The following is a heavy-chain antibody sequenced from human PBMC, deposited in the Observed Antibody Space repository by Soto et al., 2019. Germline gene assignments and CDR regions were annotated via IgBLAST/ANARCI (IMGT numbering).Heavy chain of an antibody. CDR2: VFYSGDT. J-gene: IGHJ4*02. CDR3: ARVIRGYSYGWIIDF. CDR1: GGSIRDYY. D-gene: IGHD5-12*01. V-gene: IGHV4-59*01. Sequence: SETLSLTCTVSGGSIRDYYWTWIRQPPGRGLEWIGYVFYSGDTNYKPSLKRRGTISVGTPKNIFSLNLRSVTSADPAVYFCARVIRGYSYGWIIDFWGRGDRVTVCS.